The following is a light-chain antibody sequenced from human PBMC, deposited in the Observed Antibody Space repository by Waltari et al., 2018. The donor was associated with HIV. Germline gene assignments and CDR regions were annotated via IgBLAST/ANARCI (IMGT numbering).Light chain of an antibody. CDR1: NSHIGTAH. J-gene: IGLJ3*02. CDR3: GTWDASRSAGV. Sequence: SVLTQPPSVSAAPGQKVTISCPGINSHIGTAHVSWYQRLPEAAPKRLIYDNNKRPSGIPDRFTGSKSGTSATLDITGLQTGDEADYYCGTWDASRSAGVFGGGTKLTVL. V-gene: IGLV1-51*01. CDR2: DNN.